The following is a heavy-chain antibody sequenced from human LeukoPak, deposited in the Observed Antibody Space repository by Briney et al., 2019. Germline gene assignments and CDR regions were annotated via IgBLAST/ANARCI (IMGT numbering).Heavy chain of an antibody. CDR2: ISSSSSYT. V-gene: IGHV3-11*06. D-gene: IGHD1-26*01. Sequence: GGSLRLPCAASGFTFSDYYMSWIRQAPGKGLEWVSYISSSSSYTSYADSVKGRFTISRDNAKNSLYLQMNSLRAEDTAVYYCALSGSYYNFDYWGQGTLVTVSS. CDR3: ALSGSYYNFDY. J-gene: IGHJ4*02. CDR1: GFTFSDYY.